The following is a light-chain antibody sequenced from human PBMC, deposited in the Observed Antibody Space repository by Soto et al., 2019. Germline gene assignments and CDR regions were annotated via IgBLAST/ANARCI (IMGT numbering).Light chain of an antibody. CDR3: SSYIGGSPRYV. CDR2: EVT. Sequence: QNAVTQAQSVYGGAGRSMTISSTGTSSDVGGYDYVSWYQQHPGKAPKLMIYEVTIRPSGVSDRFSGCKYGNTASLTVSGLHADYDADYYCSSYIGGSPRYVFGTGTKVTAL. V-gene: IGLV2-8*01. J-gene: IGLJ1*01. CDR1: SSDVGGYDY.